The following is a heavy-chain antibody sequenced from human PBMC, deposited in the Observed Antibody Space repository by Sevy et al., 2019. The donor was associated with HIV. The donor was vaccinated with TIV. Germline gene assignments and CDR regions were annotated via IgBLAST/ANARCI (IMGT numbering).Heavy chain of an antibody. CDR2: IYTSGST. CDR3: ARGRMITFGGVIVTPDDAFDI. Sequence: SETLSLTCTVSGGSISSYCWSWIRQPAGKGLEWIGRIYTSGSTNYNPSLKSRVTMSVDTSKNQFSLKLSSVTAADTAVYYCARGRMITFGGVIVTPDDAFDIWGQGTMVTVSS. CDR1: GGSISSYC. V-gene: IGHV4-4*07. J-gene: IGHJ3*02. D-gene: IGHD3-16*02.